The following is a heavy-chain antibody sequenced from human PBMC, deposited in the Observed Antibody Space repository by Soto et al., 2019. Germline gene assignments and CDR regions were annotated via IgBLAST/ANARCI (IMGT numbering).Heavy chain of an antibody. CDR3: AREGGGYYYDSSGYYGY. CDR2: IIPIFGTA. CDR1: GGTFSSYA. Sequence: GASVKVSCKASGGTFSSYAISWVRQAPGQGLEWMGGIIPIFGTANYAQKFQGRVTITADKSTSTAYMELSSLRSEDTAVYYCAREGGGYYYDSSGYYGYWGQGTLVTVSS. V-gene: IGHV1-69*06. D-gene: IGHD3-22*01. J-gene: IGHJ4*02.